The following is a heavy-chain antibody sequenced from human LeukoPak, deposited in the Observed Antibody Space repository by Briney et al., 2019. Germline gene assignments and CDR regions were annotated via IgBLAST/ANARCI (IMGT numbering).Heavy chain of an antibody. CDR1: GGSISSYY. CDR2: IYTSGST. D-gene: IGHD1-26*01. J-gene: IGHJ4*02. V-gene: IGHV4-4*07. Sequence: SETLSLTCTVSGGSISSYYWSWIRQPAGKGLEWIGRIYTSGSTNYNASLKSRVSMSVDTSKNQFSLKLSSVTAADTAVFCCARENSGSYREFDYWGQGTLVTVSS. CDR3: ARENSGSYREFDY.